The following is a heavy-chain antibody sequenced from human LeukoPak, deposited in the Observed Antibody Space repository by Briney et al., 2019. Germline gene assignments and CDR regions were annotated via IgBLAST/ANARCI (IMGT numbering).Heavy chain of an antibody. V-gene: IGHV4-59*01. CDR1: GGSISSYY. CDR2: IYYSGST. CDR3: ARGVTYYYDSSGYNLDY. D-gene: IGHD3-22*01. Sequence: TPSETLSLTCTVSGGSISSYYWSWIRQPPGKGLEWIGYIYYSGSTNYNPSLKSRVTISVDTSKNQFSLKLSSVTAADTAVYYCARGVTYYYDSSGYNLDYWGQGALVTVSS. J-gene: IGHJ4*02.